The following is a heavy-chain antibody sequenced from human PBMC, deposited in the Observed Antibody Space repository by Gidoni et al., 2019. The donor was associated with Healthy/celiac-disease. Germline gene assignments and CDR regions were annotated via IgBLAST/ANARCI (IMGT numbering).Heavy chain of an antibody. CDR1: GFTFRSYG. V-gene: IGHV3-30*18. J-gene: IGHJ1*01. CDR2: ISYDGRNK. Sequence: QVQLGESGGGVVQPGRSLRLSCAASGFTFRSYGMHWVRQAPGKGLEWVAVISYDGRNKYYADSVKGRFTISRDNSKNMLYLQMNSLRAEDTAVYYCAKDFGSGYYHEYFQHWGQGTLVTVSS. D-gene: IGHD3-22*01. CDR3: AKDFGSGYYHEYFQH.